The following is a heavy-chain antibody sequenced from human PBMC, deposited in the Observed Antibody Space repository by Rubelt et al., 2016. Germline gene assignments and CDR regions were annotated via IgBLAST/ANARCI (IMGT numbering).Heavy chain of an antibody. Sequence: QVQLQQWGAGLLKPSETLSLTCAVYGGSFSGYYRSWIRQPPGKGLEWIGEINHSGRTNYNPSLKSRFTISVDTSKNQFSLKLSSVTAADTAVYYCARGTSSSWYINYWGQGTLVTVSS. CDR3: ARGTSSSWYINY. V-gene: IGHV4-34*01. D-gene: IGHD6-13*01. CDR2: INHSGRT. J-gene: IGHJ4*02. CDR1: GGSFSGYY.